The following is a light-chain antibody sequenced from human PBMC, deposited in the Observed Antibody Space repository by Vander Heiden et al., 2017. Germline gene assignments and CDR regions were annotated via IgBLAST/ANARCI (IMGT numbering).Light chain of an antibody. Sequence: DIVMTQSPDSLAVSLGERATINCKSSQSVLYSSNNKNCLAWYQRKPGQPPKLLIYWASTRESGVPDRFSGSGSGTDFTLTISSLQAEDVAVYYCQQYYSTPLTFGGGTKVEIK. CDR2: WAS. J-gene: IGKJ4*01. CDR1: QSVLYSSNNKNC. CDR3: QQYYSTPLT. V-gene: IGKV4-1*01.